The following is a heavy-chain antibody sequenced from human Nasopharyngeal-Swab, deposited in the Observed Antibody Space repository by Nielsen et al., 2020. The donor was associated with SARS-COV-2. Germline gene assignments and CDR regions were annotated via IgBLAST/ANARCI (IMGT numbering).Heavy chain of an antibody. J-gene: IGHJ6*02. CDR1: GGSITGYY. CDR2: IYYTGST. V-gene: IGHV4-59*01. Sequence: SETLSLTCTVSGGSITGYYWSWIRQPPGKGLEWIGNIYYTGSTKYNPSLKSRVTISIDASKYQFSLKLTFVTAADTAVYYCARDRPNYGMDVWGRGTTVTVS. CDR3: ARDRPNYGMDV.